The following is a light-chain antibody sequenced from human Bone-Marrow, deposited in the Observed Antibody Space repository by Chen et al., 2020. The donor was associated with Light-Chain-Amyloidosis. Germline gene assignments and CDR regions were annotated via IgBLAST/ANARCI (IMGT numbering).Light chain of an antibody. CDR3: QSYDSSNVV. V-gene: IGLV6-57*01. CDR1: SGSIASNY. CDR2: EDN. Sequence: NVMLTQPHSVSESPGKTVTIYCTRSSGSIASNYVQWYQQRPGSSPTTVIYEDNQRPAGVPDRFSGSIDSSSNSASLTISGLKTEDEADYYCQSYDSSNVVFGGGTKLTVL. J-gene: IGLJ2*01.